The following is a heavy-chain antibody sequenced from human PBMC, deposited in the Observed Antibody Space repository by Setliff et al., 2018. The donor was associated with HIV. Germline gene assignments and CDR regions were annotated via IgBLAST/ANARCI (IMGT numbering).Heavy chain of an antibody. J-gene: IGHJ6*03. Sequence: PGGSLRLSCACSGFSFGDYWMTWVRQAPGKGLEWVASIREDATSKYYVGSVKGRFTISRDNAKNSLYLQMNSLRAEDTAVYYCTTDRLGSYYGLAYYYMDVWGKGTTVTVSS. CDR2: IREDATSK. CDR3: TTDRLGSYYGLAYYYMDV. V-gene: IGHV3-7*01. CDR1: GFSFGDYW. D-gene: IGHD1-26*01.